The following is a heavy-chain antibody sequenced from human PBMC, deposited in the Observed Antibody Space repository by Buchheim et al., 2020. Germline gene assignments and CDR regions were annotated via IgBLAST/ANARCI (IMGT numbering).Heavy chain of an antibody. V-gene: IGHV4-31*03. CDR2: IYYSGST. J-gene: IGHJ5*02. D-gene: IGHD4-17*01. Sequence: QLHLQESGPGLVKPSQTLSLTCTVSGGSISSGGYYWSWIRQHPGKGLEWIGYIYYSGSTYYNPSLKSRVTISVDTSKNQFSLKLSSVTAADTAVYYCARGSPLKYGDYVPAAPSFDPWGQGTL. CDR1: GGSISSGGYY. CDR3: ARGSPLKYGDYVPAAPSFDP.